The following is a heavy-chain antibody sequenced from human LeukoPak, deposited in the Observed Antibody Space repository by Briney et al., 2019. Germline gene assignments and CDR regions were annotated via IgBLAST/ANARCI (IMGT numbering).Heavy chain of an antibody. V-gene: IGHV3-23*01. CDR2: INANVSTT. J-gene: IGHJ4*02. CDR1: GFTFSSYA. D-gene: IGHD3-10*01. Sequence: PGGSLRLSCAAAGFTFSSYAMSWVRQAPGKGLGWVSRINANVSTTSYADSVRGRFTISRDNAKNTLYLQMNSLRAEDTALYYCSKTIGFGESPRSWGQGTLVTVSS. CDR3: SKTIGFGESPRS.